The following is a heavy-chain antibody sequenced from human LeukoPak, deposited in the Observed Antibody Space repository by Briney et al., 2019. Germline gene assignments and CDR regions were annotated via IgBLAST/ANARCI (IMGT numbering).Heavy chain of an antibody. CDR2: IGSSGRTI. J-gene: IGHJ4*02. CDR1: GFTFSDYY. Sequence: GGSLRLSCAASGFTFSDYYMSWIRQAPGKGLEWVSYIGSSGRTIYYADSVKGRFTISRDNAKNSLYLQMNSLRVEDTAVYYCARVAKYYYGSETYYFFEHWGQGTPVTASS. CDR3: ARVAKYYYGSETYYFFEH. V-gene: IGHV3-11*04. D-gene: IGHD3-10*01.